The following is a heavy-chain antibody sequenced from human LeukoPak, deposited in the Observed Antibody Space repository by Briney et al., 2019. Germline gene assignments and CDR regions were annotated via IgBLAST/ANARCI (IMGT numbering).Heavy chain of an antibody. J-gene: IGHJ4*02. CDR3: ARDLTGLVSDY. V-gene: IGHV3-74*01. CDR2: INTDGSSI. D-gene: IGHD3/OR15-3a*01. CDR1: GFIFSDYW. Sequence: GGSLRLFCAASGFIFSDYWMHWVRQAPGKGLVWVSRINTDGSSINYADSVKGRFTIPRDNAKNTLHLQMNSLRAEDTAVYYCARDLTGLVSDYWGQGKMVTVSS.